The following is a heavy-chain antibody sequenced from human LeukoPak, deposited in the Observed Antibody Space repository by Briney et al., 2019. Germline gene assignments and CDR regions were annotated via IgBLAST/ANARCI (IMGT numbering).Heavy chain of an antibody. D-gene: IGHD2-15*01. CDR2: ISYDGGEK. J-gene: IGHJ6*02. V-gene: IGHV3-30*18. Sequence: PGGSLRLSCAASGFTFSHYGMHWVRQAPGKGLEWVSVISYDGGEKYYADSARGRFTISRDNSKKTLYLQVDSLRAEDTAVYYCAKHAASLYCSGDSCYTYGMDVWGQGTTVTVSS. CDR3: AKHAASLYCSGDSCYTYGMDV. CDR1: GFTFSHYG.